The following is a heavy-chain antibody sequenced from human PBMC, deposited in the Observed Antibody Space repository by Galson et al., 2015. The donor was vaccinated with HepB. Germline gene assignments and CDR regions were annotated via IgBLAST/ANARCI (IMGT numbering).Heavy chain of an antibody. D-gene: IGHD6-19*01. J-gene: IGHJ4*02. CDR3: ARAGHHTIFYSSGWPFDY. CDR2: IIPILGIA. Sequence: SVKVSCKASGYTFTSYAISWVRQAPGQGLEWMGRIIPILGIANYAQKFQGRVTITADKSTSTAYMELSSLRSEDTAVYYCARAGHHTIFYSSGWPFDYWGQGTLVTVSS. CDR1: GYTFTSYA. V-gene: IGHV1-69*04.